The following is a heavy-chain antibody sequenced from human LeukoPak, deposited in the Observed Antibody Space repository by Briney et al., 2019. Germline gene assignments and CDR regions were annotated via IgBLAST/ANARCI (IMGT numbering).Heavy chain of an antibody. V-gene: IGHV4-59*01. CDR3: ARGPPYSNWYFDL. CDR2: IYYSGST. J-gene: IGHJ2*01. CDR1: GGSISSYY. D-gene: IGHD2-15*01. Sequence: SSETLSLTCTVSGGSISSYYWSWIRQPPGKELEWIGYIYYSGSTNYNPSLKSRVTISLDTSKYQFSLRLSSVTAADTAVYYCARGPPYSNWYFDLWGRGTVVTVSS.